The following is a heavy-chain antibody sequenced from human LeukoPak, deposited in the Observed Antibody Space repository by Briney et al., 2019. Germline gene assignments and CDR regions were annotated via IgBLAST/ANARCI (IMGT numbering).Heavy chain of an antibody. D-gene: IGHD1-26*01. CDR1: GFTFSSYS. CDR2: ISSSSSYI. V-gene: IGHV3-21*01. J-gene: IGHJ4*02. CDR3: AKGDGWELLNFDY. Sequence: PGGSLRLSCAASGFTFSSYSMNWVRQAPGKGLEWVSSISSSSSYIYYADSVKGRFTISRDNAKNSLYLQMNSLRAEDTAVYYCAKGDGWELLNFDYWGQGTLVTVSS.